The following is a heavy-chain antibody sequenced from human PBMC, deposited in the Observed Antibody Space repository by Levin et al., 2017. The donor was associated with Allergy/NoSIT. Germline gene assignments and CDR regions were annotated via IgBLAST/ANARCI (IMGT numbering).Heavy chain of an antibody. Sequence: PSETLSLTCAVYGGSFSGYYWSWIRQPPGKGLEWIGEINHSGSTNYNPSLKSRVTISVDTPKNQFSLKLSSVTAADTAVYYCARVNRRYQLNNWFDPWGQGTLVTVSS. CDR3: ARVNRRYQLNNWFDP. J-gene: IGHJ5*02. D-gene: IGHD2-2*01. CDR1: GGSFSGYY. V-gene: IGHV4-34*01. CDR2: INHSGST.